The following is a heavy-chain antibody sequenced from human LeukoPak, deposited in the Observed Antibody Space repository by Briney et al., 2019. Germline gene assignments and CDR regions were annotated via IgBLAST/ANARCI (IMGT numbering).Heavy chain of an antibody. J-gene: IGHJ3*02. CDR1: GGTFSSYA. V-gene: IGHV1-69*06. Sequence: ASVKVSCKASGGTFSSYAISWVRQAPGQGLEWMGGIIPIFGTANYAQKFQGRVTITADKSKSKAYMELSSLRSEDTAVYYCARAAVVVESLFFDIWGQGTMVTVSS. CDR2: IIPIFGTA. D-gene: IGHD2-15*01. CDR3: ARAAVVVESLFFDI.